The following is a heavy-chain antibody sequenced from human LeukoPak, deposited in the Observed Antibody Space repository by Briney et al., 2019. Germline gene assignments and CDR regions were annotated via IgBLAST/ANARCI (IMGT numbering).Heavy chain of an antibody. J-gene: IGHJ4*02. CDR3: ARLRRTTVTKSYYFDY. Sequence: ASVKVSCKASGYTFTGYYMHWVRQAPGQGLEWMGWINPNSGGTNYAQKFQGRVTMTRDTSISTAYMELSRLRSDDTAVYYCARLRRTTVTKSYYFDYWGQGTLVTVSS. V-gene: IGHV1-2*02. CDR1: GYTFTGYY. CDR2: INPNSGGT. D-gene: IGHD4-17*01.